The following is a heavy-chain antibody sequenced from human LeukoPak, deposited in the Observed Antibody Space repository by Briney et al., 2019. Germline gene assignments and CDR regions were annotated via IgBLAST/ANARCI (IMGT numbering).Heavy chain of an antibody. CDR3: ARRAGGSGSYYTRYFDY. V-gene: IGHV4-34*01. J-gene: IGHJ4*02. D-gene: IGHD3-10*01. CDR2: INHSGST. Sequence: MPGGSLRLSCAGSGFTFSHYSMNWVRQPPGKGLEWIGEINHSGSTNYNPSLKSRVTISVDTSKNQFSLKLSSVTAADTAVYYCARRAGGSGSYYTRYFDYWGQGTLVTVSS. CDR1: GFTFSHYS.